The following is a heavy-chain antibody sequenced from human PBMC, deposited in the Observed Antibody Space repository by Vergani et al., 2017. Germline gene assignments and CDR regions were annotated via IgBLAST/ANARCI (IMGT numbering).Heavy chain of an antibody. CDR3: ARDRGSYYRGAAFDI. J-gene: IGHJ3*02. Sequence: QVQLVESGGGVVQPGRSLRLSCAASGFTFSSYGMHWVRQAPGKGLEWVSVIYSGGSTDYADSVKGRFTISRDKSKNTLYLQMNSLRAEDTAVYYCARDRGSYYRGAAFDIWGQGTMVTVSS. D-gene: IGHD1-26*01. CDR2: IYSGGST. V-gene: IGHV3-NL1*01. CDR1: GFTFSSYG.